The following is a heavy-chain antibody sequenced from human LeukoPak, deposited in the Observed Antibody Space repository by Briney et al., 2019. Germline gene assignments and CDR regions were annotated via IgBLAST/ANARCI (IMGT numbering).Heavy chain of an antibody. V-gene: IGHV3-21*04. CDR2: ISSSSSYI. D-gene: IGHD3-9*01. Sequence: SGGSLRLSCAASGFTFSSYSMNWVRQAPGKGLEWVSSISSSSSYIYSADSVKGRFTISRDNFKNMLYLEMSSLRAEDTAVYYCAKIKRQYDILTGYLFDYWGQGTLVTVSS. CDR3: AKIKRQYDILTGYLFDY. CDR1: GFTFSSYS. J-gene: IGHJ4*02.